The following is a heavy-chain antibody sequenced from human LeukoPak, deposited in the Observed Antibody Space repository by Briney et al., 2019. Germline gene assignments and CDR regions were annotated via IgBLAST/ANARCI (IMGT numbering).Heavy chain of an antibody. CDR1: GFTFSSYA. Sequence: GRSLRLSCAASGFTFSSYAMHWVRQAPGKGLEWVAVISYDGSNKYYADSVKGRFTISRDNSKNTLYLQMNSLRAEDTAVYYCAGDRWVPVAGPVYYYYYGMDVWGKGTTVTVSS. J-gene: IGHJ6*04. CDR2: ISYDGSNK. CDR3: AGDRWVPVAGPVYYYYYGMDV. D-gene: IGHD6-19*01. V-gene: IGHV3-30*04.